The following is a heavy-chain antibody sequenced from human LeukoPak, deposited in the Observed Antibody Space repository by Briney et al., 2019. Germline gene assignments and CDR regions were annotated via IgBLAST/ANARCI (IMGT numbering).Heavy chain of an antibody. V-gene: IGHV4-61*01. CDR2: IYYSGST. D-gene: IGHD2-2*01. CDR3: ARVSFHCSSTSCYPSNFDY. CDR1: GGSVSSGSYY. J-gene: IGHJ4*02. Sequence: SETLSLTCTVSGGSVSSGSYYWSWIRQPPGKGLEWIGYIYYSGSTNYNPSLKSRVTISADTSKNQFSLKLSSVTAADTAVYYCARVSFHCSSTSCYPSNFDYWGQGTLVTVSS.